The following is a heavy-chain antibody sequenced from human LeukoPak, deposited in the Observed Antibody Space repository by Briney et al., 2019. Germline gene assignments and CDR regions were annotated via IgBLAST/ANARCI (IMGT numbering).Heavy chain of an antibody. CDR1: GFTFSSYA. CDR3: ARKVYHRFDY. Sequence: GGSLRLSCAASGFTFSSYAMTWGRQAPGEGLEWVSAISTSGDNTYYADSVRGRITISRDNSKNTLYLQMNSLRADDTAVYYCARKVYHRFDYWGQGTLVTVSS. CDR2: ISTSGDNT. J-gene: IGHJ4*02. V-gene: IGHV3-23*01. D-gene: IGHD2-2*01.